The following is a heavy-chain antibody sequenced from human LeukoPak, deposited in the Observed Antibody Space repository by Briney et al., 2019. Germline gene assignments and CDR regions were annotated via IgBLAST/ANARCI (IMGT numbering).Heavy chain of an antibody. CDR1: GGSISCYY. J-gene: IGHJ4*02. V-gene: IGHV4-59*05. D-gene: IGHD6-19*01. Sequence: SETLSLTCTVSGGSISCYYWSWIRQAPGKGLEWIGSIYYSGSTYYNPSLKSRVTISVDTSKNQFSLKLSSVTAADTAVYYCARRMYSSGSFDYWGQGTLVTVSS. CDR3: ARRMYSSGSFDY. CDR2: IYYSGST.